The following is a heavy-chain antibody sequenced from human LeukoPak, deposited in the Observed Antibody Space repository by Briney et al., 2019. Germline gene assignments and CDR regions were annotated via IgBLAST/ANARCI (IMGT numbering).Heavy chain of an antibody. CDR2: VIPILGIA. D-gene: IGHD2-15*01. J-gene: IGHJ5*02. CDR3: ARAKDRRVCHFYRFDT. CDR1: GCCYNSCA. Sequence: SVNYTCLHPGCCYNSCAISWLRPAPGQGLEWMGRVIPILGIANYAQKFQGRVTITADKSTSTAYMELSRLRSEDPAVDYCARAKDRRVCHFYRFDTLGQ. V-gene: IGHV1-69*04.